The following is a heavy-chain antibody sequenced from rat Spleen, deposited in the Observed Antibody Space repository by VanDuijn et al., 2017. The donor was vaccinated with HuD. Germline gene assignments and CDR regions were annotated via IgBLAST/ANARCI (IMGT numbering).Heavy chain of an antibody. CDR2: ISSGGST. Sequence: QVQLKESGPGLVQPSQTLSLTCTVSGFSLTSHNVHWVRQPTGKGLEWIAAISSGGSTYYNSALKSRLSISRDTSKSQVYLKMNNLQTEDTAMYFCALIFIRTTDYFDYWGQGVMVTVSS. J-gene: IGHJ2*01. CDR1: GFSLTSHN. CDR3: ALIFIRTTDYFDY. D-gene: IGHD1-10*01. V-gene: IGHV2-6*01.